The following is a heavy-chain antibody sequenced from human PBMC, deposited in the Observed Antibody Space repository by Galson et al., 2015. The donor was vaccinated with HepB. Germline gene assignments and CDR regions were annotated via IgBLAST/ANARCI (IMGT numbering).Heavy chain of an antibody. CDR2: ISTSSSGSYT. Sequence: SLRLSCAASGFTFSDSYMSWIRQAPGKGLEWLSYISTSSSGSYTNYADSVKGRFTISRDDAKNSLYLQMNSLSAEDTAVYYCARVATSSWYFDYWGQGTLVTVSS. J-gene: IGHJ4*02. V-gene: IGHV3-11*06. CDR1: GFTFSDSY. CDR3: ARVATSSWYFDY. D-gene: IGHD6-13*01.